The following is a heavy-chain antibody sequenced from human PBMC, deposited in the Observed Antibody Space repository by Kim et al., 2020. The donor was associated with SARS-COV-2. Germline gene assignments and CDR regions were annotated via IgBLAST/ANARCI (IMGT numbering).Heavy chain of an antibody. J-gene: IGHJ4*02. CDR3: ARDSPKRQFDY. CDR2: IYYSGST. CDR1: GGSISSGGYY. V-gene: IGHV4-31*03. Sequence: SETLSLTCTVSGGSISSGGYYWSWIRQHPGKGLEWIGNIYYSGSTYYNPSLKSRVTISVDTSKNQFSLKLSSVTAADTAVYYCARDSPKRQFDYWGQGTLVTVSS.